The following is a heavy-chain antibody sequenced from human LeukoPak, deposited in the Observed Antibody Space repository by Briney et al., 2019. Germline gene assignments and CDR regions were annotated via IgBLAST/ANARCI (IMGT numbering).Heavy chain of an antibody. J-gene: IGHJ4*02. V-gene: IGHV4-30-4*08. Sequence: PSQTLSLTCTVSGGSISSGDYYWSWIRQPPGKGLECIGYIYYSGSTYYNPSLKSRVTISVDTPMNQFSLKLSSVTAADTAVYYCARVPRGGELGGQYYGDYWGQGTLVTVSS. CDR1: GGSISSGDYY. CDR2: IYYSGST. CDR3: ARVPRGGELGGQYYGDY. D-gene: IGHD1-26*01.